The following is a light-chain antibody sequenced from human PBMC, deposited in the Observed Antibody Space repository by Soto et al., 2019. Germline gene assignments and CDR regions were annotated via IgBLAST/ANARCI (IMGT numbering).Light chain of an antibody. J-gene: IGKJ4*01. CDR1: QSLSSS. CDR2: GAS. V-gene: IGKV3-15*01. Sequence: EIVMTQSPATLSVSPGERATLSCRASQSLSSSLAWYQHKRGQAARLLIHGASTRAIGIPDRFSGSGSGTEFPLTISSLQSEDFAVYYCQQYTDWPLTFGGGTKVEIK. CDR3: QQYTDWPLT.